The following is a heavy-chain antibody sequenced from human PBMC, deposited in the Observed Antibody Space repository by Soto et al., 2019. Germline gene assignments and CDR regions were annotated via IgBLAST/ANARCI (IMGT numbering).Heavy chain of an antibody. CDR3: AIDLIRGRFDP. Sequence: SETPSLTCSVSGDSISSYYWSWIRQPPGKGLEWIGYIYYSGSTNYSPSLKSRVTISVDRSKKQFSLKLRSVTAADTAVYYCAIDLIRGRFDPWGQGTMVTVYS. D-gene: IGHD3-10*01. CDR1: GDSISSYY. V-gene: IGHV4-59*01. CDR2: IYYSGST. J-gene: IGHJ5*02.